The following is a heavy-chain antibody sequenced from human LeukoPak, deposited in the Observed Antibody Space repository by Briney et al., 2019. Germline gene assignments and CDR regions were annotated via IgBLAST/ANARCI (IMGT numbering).Heavy chain of an antibody. Sequence: PGGSLRLSCAASGFTFGDYDMHWVRQAPGKGLEWVSLIRADGATTGYTDSVKGRFTISRDNSKDSLYLQMNSLRTEDTALYYCARDNTGSYEYWGQGTLVTVSS. V-gene: IGHV3-43*02. D-gene: IGHD1-26*01. CDR2: IRADGATT. CDR3: ARDNTGSYEY. CDR1: GFTFGDYD. J-gene: IGHJ4*02.